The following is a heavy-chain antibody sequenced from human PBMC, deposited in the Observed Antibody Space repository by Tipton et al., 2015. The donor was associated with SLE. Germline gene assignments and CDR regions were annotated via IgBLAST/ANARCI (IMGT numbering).Heavy chain of an antibody. CDR3: AGWLLPGYGMDV. V-gene: IGHV3-30*04. J-gene: IGHJ6*02. CDR2: ISYDGSNK. Sequence: SLRLSCAASGFTFSSYAMHWVRQAPGKGLEWVAVISYDGSNKYYADSVKGRFTISRDNSKNTLYLQMNSLRAEDTAVYYGAGWLLPGYGMDVWGQGTTVTVSS. D-gene: IGHD2-15*01. CDR1: GFTFSSYA.